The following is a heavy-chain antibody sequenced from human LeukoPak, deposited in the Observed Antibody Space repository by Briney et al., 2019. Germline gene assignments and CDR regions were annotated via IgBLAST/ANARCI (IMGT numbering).Heavy chain of an antibody. J-gene: IGHJ4*02. D-gene: IGHD2-8*01. CDR1: GGSITSTNW. V-gene: IGHV4-4*02. CDR2: VSLSGLT. Sequence: SETLSLTCGVSGGSITSTNWWSWVRQPPGQGLEWIGEVSLSGLTNYNPSLGSRVIMALDTSKNHLSLHLTSVTAADTAVYYCSRENGAFSPFGYWGQGSLVTVLS. CDR3: SRENGAFSPFGY.